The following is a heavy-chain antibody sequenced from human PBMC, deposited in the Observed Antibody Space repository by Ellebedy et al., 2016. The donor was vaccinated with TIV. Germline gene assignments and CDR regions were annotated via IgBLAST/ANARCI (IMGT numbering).Heavy chain of an antibody. D-gene: IGHD2-8*02. V-gene: IGHV3-30*18. J-gene: IGHJ4*02. CDR3: AKGPVLYDGISFDA. CDR1: GFTFSSYA. Sequence: GGSLRLSCAASGFTFSSYAMHWIRQAPGKGLEWVAFVSYDGSKKCYADSVKGRFTISRDNPESTLSLQMDNVRDDDTAMYFCAKGPVLYDGISFDAWGRGKLVTVSS. CDR2: VSYDGSKK.